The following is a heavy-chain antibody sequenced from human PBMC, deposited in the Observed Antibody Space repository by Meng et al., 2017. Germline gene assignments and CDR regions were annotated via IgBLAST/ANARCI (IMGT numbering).Heavy chain of an antibody. V-gene: IGHV6-1*01. Sequence: QLQQSGPGLVNPSQTLSLSCAISGDSVSSNSAAWNWIRQSPSRGLEWLGRAYYRSKWYHDYAESVKSRISIDPDTSKNQFSLQLRSVTPEDSAVYYCARGSYSFDSWGQRTLVTVSS. CDR1: GDSVSSNSAA. D-gene: IGHD1-26*01. J-gene: IGHJ4*02. CDR2: AYYRSKWYH. CDR3: ARGSYSFDS.